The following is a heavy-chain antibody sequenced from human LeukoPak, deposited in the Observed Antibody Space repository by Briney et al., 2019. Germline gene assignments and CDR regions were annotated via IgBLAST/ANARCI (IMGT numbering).Heavy chain of an antibody. CDR3: ARQPPNVIAAALFFDY. D-gene: IGHD6-13*01. V-gene: IGHV5-10-1*01. CDR1: GYSFTSYW. CDR2: IDPSDSYT. Sequence: GESLRISCKGSGYSFTSYWISWVRQMPRKGLEWMGRIDPSDSYTNYSPSFQGHVTISADKSISTAYLQWSSLKASDTAMYYCARQPPNVIAAALFFDYWGQGTLVTVSS. J-gene: IGHJ4*02.